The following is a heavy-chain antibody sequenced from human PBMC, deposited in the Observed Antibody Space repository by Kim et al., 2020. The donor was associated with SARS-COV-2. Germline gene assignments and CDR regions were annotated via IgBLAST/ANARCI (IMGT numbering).Heavy chain of an antibody. CDR3: ARGVLREWLFIYPVAFDI. J-gene: IGHJ3*02. CDR2: IWYDGSNK. D-gene: IGHD3-3*01. CDR1: GFTFSSYG. Sequence: GGSLRLSCAASGFTFSSYGMHWVRQAPGKGLEWVAVIWYDGSNKYYADSVKGRFTISRDNSKNTLYLQMNSLRAEDTAVYYCARGVLREWLFIYPVAFDIWGHGTMVTVSS. V-gene: IGHV3-33*01.